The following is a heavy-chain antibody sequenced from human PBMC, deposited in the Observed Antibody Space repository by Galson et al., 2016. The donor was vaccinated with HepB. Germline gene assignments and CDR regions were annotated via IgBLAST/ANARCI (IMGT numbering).Heavy chain of an antibody. V-gene: IGHV4-39*01. CDR2: IYYGGST. D-gene: IGHD3-3*01. CDR1: GGSINSNSYY. CDR3: ARQVIRDYHFWSNCHHFDY. Sequence: TLSLTCTVSGGSINSNSYYWAWIRQPPGKGLEWIGSIYYGGSTFYNPSLESRVTISGDTSKNQFSLKVNSVTAADTAVYYCARQVIRDYHFWSNCHHFDYRGHGRLVTVSS. J-gene: IGHJ4*01.